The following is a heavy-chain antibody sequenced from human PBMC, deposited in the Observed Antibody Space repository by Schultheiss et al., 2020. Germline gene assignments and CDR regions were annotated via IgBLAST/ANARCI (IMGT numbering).Heavy chain of an antibody. V-gene: IGHV1-2*02. CDR3: ARATTTVVTPNYYYYYGMDV. CDR2: INPKSGGT. CDR1: GYTFTDYY. J-gene: IGHJ6*02. D-gene: IGHD4-23*01. Sequence: ASVKVSCKASGYTFTDYYMHWVRQAPGQGLEWMGWINPKSGGTKYAPKFEDRVAMTRDTSVSTAYMELSSLRTDDTAVYYCARATTTVVTPNYYYYYGMDVWGQGTTVTVSS.